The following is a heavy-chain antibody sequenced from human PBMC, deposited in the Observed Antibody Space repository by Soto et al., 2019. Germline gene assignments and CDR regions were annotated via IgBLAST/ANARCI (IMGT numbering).Heavy chain of an antibody. CDR1: GYSFTSYW. D-gene: IGHD4-17*01. V-gene: IGHV5-10-1*01. J-gene: IGHJ6*02. CDR3: ASMETTVTFYYGMDV. CDR2: IDPSDSYT. Sequence: LGESLKISCKGSGYSFTSYWISWVRQMPGKGLEWMGRIDPSDSYTNYSPSFQGHVTISADKSISTAYLQWSSLKASGTAMYYCASMETTVTFYYGMDVWGQGTTVTVSS.